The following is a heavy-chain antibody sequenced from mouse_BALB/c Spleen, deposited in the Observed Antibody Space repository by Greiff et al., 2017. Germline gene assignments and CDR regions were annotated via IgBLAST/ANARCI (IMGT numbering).Heavy chain of an antibody. CDR2: IYPGSGST. J-gene: IGHJ2*01. CDR3: TREGGPGNFDY. CDR1: GYTFTSYW. D-gene: IGHD3-3*01. V-gene: IGHV1S22*01. Sequence: LQQPGSELVRPGASVKLSCKASGYTFTSYWMHWVKQRHGQGLEWIGNIYPGSGSTNYDEKFKSKGTLTVDTSSSTAYMHLSSLTSEDSAVYYCTREGGPGNFDYWGQGTTLTVSS.